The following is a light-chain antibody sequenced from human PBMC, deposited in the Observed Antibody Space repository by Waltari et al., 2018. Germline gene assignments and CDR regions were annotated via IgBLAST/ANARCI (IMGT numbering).Light chain of an antibody. J-gene: IGKJ3*01. Sequence: DIQLTQSPSSLSASVGDRVTITCRASQNIFDYLNWYQQKPGKAPKLLIYVASSLQDGVPSRFRGKRSGTDFAVTISSLQPEDLATCYCQQSYITPPHFGPGTKVDLK. CDR3: QQSYITPPH. CDR2: VAS. CDR1: QNIFDY. V-gene: IGKV1-39*01.